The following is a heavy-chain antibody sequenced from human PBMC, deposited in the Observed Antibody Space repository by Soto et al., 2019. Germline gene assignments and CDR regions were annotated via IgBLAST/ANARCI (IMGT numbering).Heavy chain of an antibody. J-gene: IGHJ6*02. CDR3: ARRRLSGIAVAPPDYYYYGMDV. V-gene: IGHV4-39*01. CDR1: GGSISSSSYY. CDR2: IYYSGST. Sequence: SETLSLTCTVSGGSISSSSYYWGWIRQPPGKGLEWIGSIYYSGSTYYNPSLKSRVTISVDTSKNQFSLKLSSVTAADTAVYYCARRRLSGIAVAPPDYYYYGMDVWGQGTTVT. D-gene: IGHD6-19*01.